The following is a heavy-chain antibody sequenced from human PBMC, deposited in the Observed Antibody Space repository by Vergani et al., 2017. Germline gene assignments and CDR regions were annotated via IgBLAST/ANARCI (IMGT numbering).Heavy chain of an antibody. Sequence: EVQLVESGGGLVKPGGSLRLSCAASGFTFSSYSMNWVRQAPGKGLEWVSSISSSSSYIYYADSVKGRFTISRDNAKNSLYLQMNSLRAEDTAVYYCAGAGPPCFDYWGQGTLVTVSS. J-gene: IGHJ4*02. V-gene: IGHV3-21*01. CDR3: AGAGPPCFDY. CDR2: ISSSSSYI. D-gene: IGHD6-19*01. CDR1: GFTFSSYS.